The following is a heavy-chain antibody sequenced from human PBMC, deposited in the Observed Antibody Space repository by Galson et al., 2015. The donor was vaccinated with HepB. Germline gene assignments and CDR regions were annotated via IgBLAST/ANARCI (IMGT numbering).Heavy chain of an antibody. J-gene: IGHJ4*02. CDR1: GYTFTSYY. D-gene: IGHD3-10*01. Sequence: SVKVSCKASGYTFTSYYMHWVRQAPGQGLEWMGIINPSGGSTSYAQKLQGRVTMTRDTSTSTVYMELSSLRSEDTAVYYCARGRITMVRGVITPVDYWGQGTLVTVSS. CDR3: ARGRITMVRGVITPVDY. V-gene: IGHV1-46*04. CDR2: INPSGGST.